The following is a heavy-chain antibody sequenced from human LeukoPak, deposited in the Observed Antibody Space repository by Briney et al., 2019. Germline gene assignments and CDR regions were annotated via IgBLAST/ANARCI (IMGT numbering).Heavy chain of an antibody. CDR1: GFTVSDYA. Sequence: GGSLRLSCAASGFTVSDYAMQWVRQAPGKGLEWLTFITGDGNIKFHADSVKGRFSVSRDNSKNTQYLQMTSLRPEDTAVYYCAKERLYSGSSFSYWGQGTLVTVSS. CDR3: AKERLYSGSSFSY. J-gene: IGHJ4*02. V-gene: IGHV3-30*02. CDR2: ITGDGNIK. D-gene: IGHD1-26*01.